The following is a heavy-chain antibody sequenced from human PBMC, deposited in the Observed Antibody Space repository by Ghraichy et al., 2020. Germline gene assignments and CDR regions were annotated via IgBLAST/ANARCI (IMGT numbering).Heavy chain of an antibody. CDR2: INQDGSEK. Sequence: GGSLRLSCAASGFTFSTYWMTWVRQAPGTGLEWVANINQDGSEKRYVDSVKGRFTISRDNAKNSLYLQMNSLRAEDTAVYYCARGLGGYGLSSYYKGGDYWGQGTLVTVSS. J-gene: IGHJ4*02. V-gene: IGHV3-7*01. CDR1: GFTFSTYW. CDR3: ARGLGGYGLSSYYKGGDY. D-gene: IGHD3-10*01.